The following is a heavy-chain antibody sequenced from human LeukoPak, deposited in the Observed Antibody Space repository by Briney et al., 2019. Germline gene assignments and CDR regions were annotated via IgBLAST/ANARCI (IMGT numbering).Heavy chain of an antibody. CDR3: ATGSSYPPGELDY. CDR1: GGSVSNYY. CDR2: IYHSGTT. Sequence: SSETLSLTCTVSGGSVSNYYWSWVRQPPGKGLEYIGYIYHSGTTNYNPSLKSRVTMSLDTSKNQFSLKLSSVTAADTALYYCATGSSYPPGELDYWGQGSLVNVSS. D-gene: IGHD1-7*01. V-gene: IGHV4-59*02. J-gene: IGHJ4*02.